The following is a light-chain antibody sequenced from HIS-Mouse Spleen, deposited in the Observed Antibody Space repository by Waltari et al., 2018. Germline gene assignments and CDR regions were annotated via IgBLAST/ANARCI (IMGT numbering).Light chain of an antibody. CDR3: QQLNSYPPT. CDR1: PGISSY. CDR2: AAS. V-gene: IGKV1-9*01. J-gene: IGKJ1*01. Sequence: DIQLTQSPSFLSASVGDRVTITCRASPGISSYLAWYQQKPGKAPKLLLYAASTLQSGVPSRFSGSGSGTEFTLTTSSLQPEDFATYYCQQLNSYPPTFGQGTKVEIK.